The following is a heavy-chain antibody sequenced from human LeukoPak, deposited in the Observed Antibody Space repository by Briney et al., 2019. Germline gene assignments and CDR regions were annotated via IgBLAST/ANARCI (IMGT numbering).Heavy chain of an antibody. D-gene: IGHD6-19*01. CDR1: GDSISSYY. J-gene: IGHJ4*02. CDR3: AGEISSSGWYHPFDY. V-gene: IGHV4-59*01. Sequence: SETLSLTCTVSGDSISSYYWSWIRQPPGKGLEWIGYIYYSGTTNYNPPLKSRVTISLDTSKNQFSLKLSSVTAADTALYYCAGEISSSGWYHPFDYWGQGTLVTVSS. CDR2: IYYSGTT.